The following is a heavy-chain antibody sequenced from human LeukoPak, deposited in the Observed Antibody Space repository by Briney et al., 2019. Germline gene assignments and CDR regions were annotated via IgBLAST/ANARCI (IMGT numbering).Heavy chain of an antibody. V-gene: IGHV3-21*06. J-gene: IGHJ4*02. D-gene: IGHD1-26*01. CDR3: TRSYSGSYYSDC. Sequence: GGSLRLSCAASGFPFSSYSMSWVRQAPGQGLEWVSSISSSSSYINYANSVKGRFTISRDNAKNSLYLQMNSLRAEDTAVYYCTRSYSGSYYSDCWGQGTLVTVSS. CDR2: ISSSSSYI. CDR1: GFPFSSYS.